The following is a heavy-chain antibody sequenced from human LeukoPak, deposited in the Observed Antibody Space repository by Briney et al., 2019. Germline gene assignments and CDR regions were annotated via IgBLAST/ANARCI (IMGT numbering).Heavy chain of an antibody. V-gene: IGHV3-23*01. CDR3: AKESWYFDL. CDR1: GFTFSSYA. J-gene: IGHJ2*01. Sequence: PGGSLRLSCAASGFTFSSYAMSWVRQAPGKGLDWVSVISGSGGCTHYADSVKGRFTIFRDNSKNTLYLQMNSLRAEDTAVYYCAKESWYFDLWGRGTLVTVSS. CDR2: ISGSGGCT.